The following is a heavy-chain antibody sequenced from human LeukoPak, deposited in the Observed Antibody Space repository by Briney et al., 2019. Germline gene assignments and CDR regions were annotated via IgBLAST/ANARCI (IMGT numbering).Heavy chain of an antibody. CDR1: GFTFSDYY. D-gene: IGHD3-22*01. Sequence: GGSLRLSCAASGFTFSDYYMSWIRQAPGKGLEWVSYISSSGSTIYYADSVKGRFTISRDNAKNSLYLQMNSLRAEDTAVYYCARDTLAHYDSSGYYYPYYYYGMDVWGQGTTVTVSS. J-gene: IGHJ6*02. V-gene: IGHV3-11*01. CDR2: ISSSGSTI. CDR3: ARDTLAHYDSSGYYYPYYYYGMDV.